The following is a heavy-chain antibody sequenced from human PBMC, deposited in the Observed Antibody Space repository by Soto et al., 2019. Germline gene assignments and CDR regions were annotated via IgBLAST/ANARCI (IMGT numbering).Heavy chain of an antibody. CDR1: GGTFSSYA. Sequence: ASVKVSCKASGGTFSSYAISWVRQAPGQGLEWMGGIIPIFGTANYAQKFQGRVTITADESTSTAYMELSSLRSEDTAVYYCAGLSCGSHGPLGCMGPFDPWGQGTLVTVSS. CDR2: IIPIFGTA. D-gene: IGHD5-18*01. V-gene: IGHV1-69*13. CDR3: AGLSCGSHGPLGCMGPFDP. J-gene: IGHJ5*02.